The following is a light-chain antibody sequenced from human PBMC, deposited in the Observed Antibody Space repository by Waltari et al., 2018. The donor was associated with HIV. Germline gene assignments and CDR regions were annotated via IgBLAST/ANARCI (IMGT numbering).Light chain of an antibody. CDR1: LSIRSY. CDR2: STS. V-gene: IGKV1-39*01. J-gene: IGKJ1*01. CDR3: QQSYDTPRT. Sequence: EILMTQSPSSLSAFVGGRVTITCRASLSIRSYLNWYQVKPGKAPRLLIYSTSSLQSGVPSRFSGSGSGTDFTLTITSLQPEDVATYYCQQSYDTPRTFGQGTKVEIK.